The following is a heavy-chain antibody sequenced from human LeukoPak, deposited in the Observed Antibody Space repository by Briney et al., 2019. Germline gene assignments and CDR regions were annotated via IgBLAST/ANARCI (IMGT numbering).Heavy chain of an antibody. CDR2: IYSGGST. CDR3: ARDLVSGAYTFDT. CDR1: GFTVSSNY. V-gene: IGHV3-53*01. Sequence: PGGSLRLSCAASGFTVSSNYMSWVRQAPGKGLEWVSVIYSGGSTYYADSVKGRFTISRDNSKNTLYLQMNSLGAEDTAVYYCARDLVSGAYTFDTWGQGTVVTVSS. J-gene: IGHJ3*02. D-gene: IGHD3-16*01.